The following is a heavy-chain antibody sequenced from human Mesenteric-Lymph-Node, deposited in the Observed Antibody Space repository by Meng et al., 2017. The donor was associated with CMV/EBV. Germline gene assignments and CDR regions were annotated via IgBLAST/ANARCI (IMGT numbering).Heavy chain of an antibody. D-gene: IGHD2-2*01. V-gene: IGHV1-46*01. CDR2: INPSGGST. CDR3: ARGAARVVPAASFDP. CDR1: GYTFTSYY. Sequence: SGYTFTSYYMHWVRQAPGQGLEWMGIINPSGGSTSYAQKFQGRVTMTRDTSTSTVYMELSSLRSEDTAVYYCARGAARVVPAASFDPWGQGTLVTVSS. J-gene: IGHJ5*02.